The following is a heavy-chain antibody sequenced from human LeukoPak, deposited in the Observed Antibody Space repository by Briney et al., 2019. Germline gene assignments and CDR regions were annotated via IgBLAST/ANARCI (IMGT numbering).Heavy chain of an antibody. CDR1: GGTFSSYA. J-gene: IGHJ4*02. CDR2: IIPIFGTA. Sequence: SVKVSCKASGGTFSSYAISWVRQAPGQGLEWMGGIIPIFGTANYAQKFQGRVTITADESTSTAYVELSSLRSEDTAVYYCARDLGYCTNGVCHTRFDYWGQGTLVAVSS. D-gene: IGHD2-8*01. CDR3: ARDLGYCTNGVCHTRFDY. V-gene: IGHV1-69*13.